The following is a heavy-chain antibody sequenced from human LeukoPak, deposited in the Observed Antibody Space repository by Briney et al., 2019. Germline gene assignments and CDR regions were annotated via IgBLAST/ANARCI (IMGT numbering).Heavy chain of an antibody. CDR1: GYTFTSYG. J-gene: IGHJ5*02. CDR3: ARDLMASSSWDWFDP. CDR2: ISAYNGNT. Sequence: ASVKVSCKASGYTFTSYGISWVRQAPGQGLEWMGWISAYNGNTNYAQKLQGRVTMTTDTSTSTAYMELRSLRSDDTAVYYCARDLMASSSWDWFDPWGRGTLVTVSS. D-gene: IGHD6-13*01. V-gene: IGHV1-18*01.